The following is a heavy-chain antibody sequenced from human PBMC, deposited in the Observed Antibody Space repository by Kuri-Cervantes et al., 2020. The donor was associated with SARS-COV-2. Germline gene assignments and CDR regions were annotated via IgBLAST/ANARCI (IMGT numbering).Heavy chain of an antibody. V-gene: IGHV1-8*02. Sequence: ASVKVSCKASGYTFTSYDINWVRQATGQGLEWMGWMNPNSGSTGYAQKFQGRVTMTTDTSTSTAYMELRSLRSDDTAVYYCARSCLEWLNYYYYYMDVWGKGTTVTVSS. D-gene: IGHD3-3*01. CDR1: GYTFTSYD. J-gene: IGHJ6*03. CDR3: ARSCLEWLNYYYYYMDV. CDR2: MNPNSGST.